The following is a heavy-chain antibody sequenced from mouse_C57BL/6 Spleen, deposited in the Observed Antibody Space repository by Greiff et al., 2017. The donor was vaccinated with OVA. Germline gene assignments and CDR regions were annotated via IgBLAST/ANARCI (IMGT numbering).Heavy chain of an antibody. D-gene: IGHD2-4*01. V-gene: IGHV14-2*01. CDR3: AREVYYDYAWFAY. Sequence: VQLQQSGAELVKPGASVKLSCTASGFNIKDYYMHWVKRRTEQGLEGIGRIDPEDGETKYAPKFQVKATITADTSSNTAYLQLSSLTSEDTAVYYCAREVYYDYAWFAYWGQGTLVTVSA. J-gene: IGHJ3*01. CDR1: GFNIKDYY. CDR2: IDPEDGET.